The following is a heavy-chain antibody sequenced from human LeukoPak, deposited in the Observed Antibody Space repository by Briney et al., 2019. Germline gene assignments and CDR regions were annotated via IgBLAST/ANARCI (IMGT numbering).Heavy chain of an antibody. Sequence: SETLSLTCTVSGGSISSYYWSWIRQPPGKGLEWIGYIYYSGSTNYNPSLKSRVTISVDTSKNQFSLKLSSVTAADTAVYYCARDGYIPFDLWGRGTLVTVSS. CDR3: ARDGYIPFDL. J-gene: IGHJ2*01. V-gene: IGHV4-59*01. CDR1: GGSISSYY. CDR2: IYYSGST. D-gene: IGHD5-24*01.